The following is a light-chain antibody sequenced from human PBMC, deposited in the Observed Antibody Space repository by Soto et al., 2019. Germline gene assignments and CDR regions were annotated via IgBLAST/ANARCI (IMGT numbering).Light chain of an antibody. J-gene: IGKJ5*01. CDR2: GAS. V-gene: IGKV3-15*01. CDR1: QSLSSS. Sequence: EIVLTQSPATLSLSPGERATLSCRASQSLSSSSLAWYQQKPGQAPRLLIYGASTRATGIPARFSGSGSGTEFTLTISSLQSEDFAVYYCQQYNNWPPITFGQGTRLEIK. CDR3: QQYNNWPPIT.